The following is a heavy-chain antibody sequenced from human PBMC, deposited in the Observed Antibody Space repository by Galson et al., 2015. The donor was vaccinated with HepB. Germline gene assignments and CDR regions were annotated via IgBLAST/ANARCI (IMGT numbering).Heavy chain of an antibody. D-gene: IGHD3-3*01. V-gene: IGHV3-30*14. CDR3: VLYYDFWSGYYLPAFDI. CDR1: GFTFSNYA. CDR2: ISHDGSKK. Sequence: SLRLSCAASGFTFSNYAIHWVRQAPGKGLEWVAAISHDGSKKDYVDSVKGRFTVSRDNSKNTLYLQMSSLRAEDTAVYYCVLYYDFWSGYYLPAFDIWGQGTMVTVSS. J-gene: IGHJ3*02.